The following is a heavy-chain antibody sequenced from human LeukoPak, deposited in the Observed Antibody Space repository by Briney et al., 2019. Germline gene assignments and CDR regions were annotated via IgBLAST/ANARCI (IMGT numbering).Heavy chain of an antibody. J-gene: IGHJ4*02. CDR1: GYTFTNYY. D-gene: IGHD4-17*01. CDR2: INPNRGDT. V-gene: IGHV1-2*02. Sequence: AAVKVSCKASGYTFTNYYMHWVRQAPGHGLEWMGWINPNRGDTNYAQKFQGRVTMTRDTSISTAFMELTRLTSDDTAVYYCTRDLLGFATTPLSDWGQGTLVTVSS. CDR3: TRDLLGFATTPLSD.